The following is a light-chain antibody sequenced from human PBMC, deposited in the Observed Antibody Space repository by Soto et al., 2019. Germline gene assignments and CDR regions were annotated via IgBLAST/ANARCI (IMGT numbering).Light chain of an antibody. CDR2: KAS. CDR1: QSISSW. CDR3: QQYNSYWT. J-gene: IGKJ1*01. Sequence: DXQMTQSPSTLSASVGDRVTITSRASQSISSWLAWYQQKPGKAPKLLIYKASSLESGVPSRFSGSGSGTEFTLTISSLQPDDFATYYCQQYNSYWTFGQGTKV. V-gene: IGKV1-5*03.